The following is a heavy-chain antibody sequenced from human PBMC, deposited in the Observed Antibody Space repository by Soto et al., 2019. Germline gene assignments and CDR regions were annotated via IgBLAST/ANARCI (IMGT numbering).Heavy chain of an antibody. Sequence: QVQLQESGPGLVKPSQTLSLTCTVSGGSISSGGYYWSWLRQHPGKGLEWIGYIYYSGSTYYNPSLQSRVTISVDTSKSQFSLKLSSVTAADTAVYYLARDCIGYGAQFDYWGQGTLVTVSS. CDR2: IYYSGST. CDR1: GGSISSGGYY. J-gene: IGHJ4*02. CDR3: ARDCIGYGAQFDY. D-gene: IGHD4-17*01. V-gene: IGHV4-31*03.